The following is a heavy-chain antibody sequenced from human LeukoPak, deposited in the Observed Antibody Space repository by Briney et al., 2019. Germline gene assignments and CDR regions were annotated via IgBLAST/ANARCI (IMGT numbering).Heavy chain of an antibody. Sequence: ASVKVSCKASGYTFTSYDINWVRQATGQGLEWMGGMNPNSGNTGYAQKFQGRVTMTRNTSISTAYMELSSLRSEDTAVYYCARGPPVAGTSSWFDPWGQGTLVTVSS. D-gene: IGHD6-19*01. CDR3: ARGPPVAGTSSWFDP. V-gene: IGHV1-8*01. CDR1: GYTFTSYD. CDR2: MNPNSGNT. J-gene: IGHJ5*02.